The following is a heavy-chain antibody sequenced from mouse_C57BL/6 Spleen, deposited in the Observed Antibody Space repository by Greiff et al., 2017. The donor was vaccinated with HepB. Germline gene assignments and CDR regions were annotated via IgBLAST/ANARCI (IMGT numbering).Heavy chain of an antibody. V-gene: IGHV1-80*01. Sequence: QVQLQQSGAELVKPGASVKISCKASGYAFSSYWMNWVKQRPGKGLEWIGQIYPGDGDTNYNGKFKGKATLTADKSSSTAYMQLSSLTSEDSAVYFCARKYDGSSYSFPYYFDYWGQGTTLTVSS. CDR1: GYAFSSYW. J-gene: IGHJ2*01. D-gene: IGHD1-1*01. CDR3: ARKYDGSSYSFPYYFDY. CDR2: IYPGDGDT.